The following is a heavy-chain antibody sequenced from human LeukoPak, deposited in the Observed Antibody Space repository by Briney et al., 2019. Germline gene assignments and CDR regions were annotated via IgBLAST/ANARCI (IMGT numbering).Heavy chain of an antibody. CDR2: ISAYNGNT. D-gene: IGHD6-19*01. V-gene: IGHV1-18*01. J-gene: IGHJ4*02. Sequence: GASVKVSCKASGYTFTSYGISWVRQAPGQGLEWMGWISAYNGNTNYAQKLQGRVTMTTDTSTSTAYMELRSLRSDDTAVYYCASDRGWRGPLPFDYWGQGTLVTVSS. CDR1: GYTFTSYG. CDR3: ASDRGWRGPLPFDY.